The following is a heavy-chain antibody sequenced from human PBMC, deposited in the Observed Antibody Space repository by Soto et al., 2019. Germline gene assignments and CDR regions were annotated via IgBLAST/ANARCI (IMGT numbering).Heavy chain of an antibody. J-gene: IGHJ6*03. Sequence: ASVKVSCKASGYTFTGYYMHWVRQAPGQGLEWMGWINPNSGGTNYAQKFQGWVTMTRDTSISTAYMELSRLRSDDTAVYYCARGGSHSNSSKEDYYYMDVWGKGTTVTVSS. D-gene: IGHD6-6*01. CDR2: INPNSGGT. CDR1: GYTFTGYY. CDR3: ARGGSHSNSSKEDYYYMDV. V-gene: IGHV1-2*04.